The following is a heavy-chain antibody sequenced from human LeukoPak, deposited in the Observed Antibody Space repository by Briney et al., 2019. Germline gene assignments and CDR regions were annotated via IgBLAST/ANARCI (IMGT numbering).Heavy chain of an antibody. D-gene: IGHD3-22*01. CDR1: GGSISCGGYY. CDR2: IYYSGST. CDR3: ARVASNYYDSSGYSYYFDY. J-gene: IGHJ4*02. Sequence: SETLSLTCTVSGGSISCGGYYWSWIRQHPGKGLELIGYIYYSGSTYYNPSLKSRVTISVDTSKNQFSLKLSSVTAADTAVYYCARVASNYYDSSGYSYYFDYWGQGTLVTVSS. V-gene: IGHV4-31*03.